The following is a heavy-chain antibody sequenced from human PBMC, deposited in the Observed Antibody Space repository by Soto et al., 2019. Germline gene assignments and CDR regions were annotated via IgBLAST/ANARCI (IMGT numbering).Heavy chain of an antibody. J-gene: IGHJ4*02. CDR2: IWYDGSNK. V-gene: IGHV3-33*01. CDR1: GFTLSSYG. D-gene: IGHD3-22*01. Sequence: GGSLRLSSAAPGFTLSSYGIHRVRQAPGGGVELVEVIWYDGSNKYYADSLKGRFTIYRDNSKNTLYLQMNSVRAEDTAVYYCARAPRYDSSGYNRYWGQGILVTVSS. CDR3: ARAPRYDSSGYNRY.